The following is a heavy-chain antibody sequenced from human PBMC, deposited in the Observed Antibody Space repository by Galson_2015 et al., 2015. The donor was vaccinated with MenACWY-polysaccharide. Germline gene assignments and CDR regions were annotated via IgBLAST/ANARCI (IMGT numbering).Heavy chain of an antibody. CDR1: GYTFTSYD. J-gene: IGHJ4*02. CDR3: ARVNGDIDY. Sequence: SVKVSCKASGYTFTSYDINWGRQATGQGLEWMGWMSPKSGYKGYAQKIQDRVTMTSDTSRSTAYMELSGLRSEDTAVYYCARVNGDIDYWGQGTLVTVSS. V-gene: IGHV1-8*01. D-gene: IGHD4-17*01. CDR2: MSPKSGYK.